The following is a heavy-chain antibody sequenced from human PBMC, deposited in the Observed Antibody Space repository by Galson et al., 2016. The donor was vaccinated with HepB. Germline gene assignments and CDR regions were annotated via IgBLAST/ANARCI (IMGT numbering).Heavy chain of an antibody. CDR2: ISSSSSYI. CDR3: GRAQWIPARRAAYFDY. D-gene: IGHD5-18*01. J-gene: IGHJ4*02. CDR1: GFTFSSYS. V-gene: IGHV3-21*01. Sequence: SLRLSCAASGFTFSSYSMNWVRQAPGKGLEWVSSISSSSSYIYYADSVKGRFTISRDNARNSMFLQMNSLRPDDTAVYYCGRAQWIPARRAAYFDYWGQGSLVTVSS.